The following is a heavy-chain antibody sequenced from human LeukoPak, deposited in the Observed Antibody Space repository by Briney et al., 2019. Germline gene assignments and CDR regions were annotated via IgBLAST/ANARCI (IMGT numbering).Heavy chain of an antibody. CDR2: IYPGDSDT. Sequence: GESLKISCKGSGYSFTSYWIGWVRQMPGKGLEWMGIIYPGDSDTRYSPSFQGQVTISADQSISTAYLQWSSLKASDTAMYYCAITEIGYCSGGSCDDAFDIWGQGTMVTVSS. J-gene: IGHJ3*02. CDR1: GYSFTSYW. CDR3: AITEIGYCSGGSCDDAFDI. D-gene: IGHD2-15*01. V-gene: IGHV5-51*01.